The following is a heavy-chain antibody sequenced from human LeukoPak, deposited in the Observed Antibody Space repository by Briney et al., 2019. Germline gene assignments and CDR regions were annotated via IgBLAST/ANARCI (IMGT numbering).Heavy chain of an antibody. CDR2: ISGSGGGT. D-gene: IGHD2-2*01. Sequence: GGSLRLSCAASGFTFSSYAMSWVRQAPGKGLEWVSTISGSGGGTYYADSVKGRFTISRDNSKNTLSLQMNSLRAEDTAVYYCAKDPDIVVIPGNYWGQGTLVTVSS. CDR1: GFTFSSYA. CDR3: AKDPDIVVIPGNY. J-gene: IGHJ4*02. V-gene: IGHV3-23*01.